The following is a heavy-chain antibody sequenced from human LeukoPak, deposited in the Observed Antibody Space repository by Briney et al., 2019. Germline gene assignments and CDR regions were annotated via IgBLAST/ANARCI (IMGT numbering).Heavy chain of an antibody. CDR3: ARDLLGRGYSYGLGPGDV. D-gene: IGHD5-18*01. V-gene: IGHV1-46*03. J-gene: IGHJ6*04. CDR2: INPSGGST. CDR1: GYTVTSYY. Sequence: GASVKVSCKASGYTVTSYYMHWVRQAPGQGLEWMGIINPSGGSTSYAQKFQGRVSMTRDTSTSTVYMELSSLRSEDTAVYYCARDLLGRGYSYGLGPGDVWGKGTTVTVSS.